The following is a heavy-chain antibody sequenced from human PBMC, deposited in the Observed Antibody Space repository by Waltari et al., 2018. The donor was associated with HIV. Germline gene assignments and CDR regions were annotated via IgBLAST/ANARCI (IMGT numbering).Heavy chain of an antibody. CDR1: GGTFSSYA. Sequence: QVQLVQSGAEVMTPGSSVKVSCKASGGTFSSYAITWVRQAPGHGLQCMGGIIPIFGTANYAQKFQGRVTITADESTSTAYMELSSLRSEDTAVYYCATNLGELSSPGYFDYWGQGTLVTVSS. CDR3: ATNLGELSSPGYFDY. D-gene: IGHD3-16*02. V-gene: IGHV1-69*01. J-gene: IGHJ4*02. CDR2: IIPIFGTA.